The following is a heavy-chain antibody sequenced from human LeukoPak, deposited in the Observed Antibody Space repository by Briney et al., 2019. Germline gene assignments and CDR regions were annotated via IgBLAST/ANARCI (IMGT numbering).Heavy chain of an antibody. Sequence: PGGSLRLSCAASGFTFDDYGMSWVRQAPGKGLEWVSGINWNGGSTGYADSVKGRFTISRDNAKNYLYLQMNSLRAEDTALYYCARGRTYYYDSSGYPFDYWGQGTLVTVSS. J-gene: IGHJ4*02. CDR1: GFTFDDYG. CDR3: ARGRTYYYDSSGYPFDY. CDR2: INWNGGST. V-gene: IGHV3-20*04. D-gene: IGHD3-22*01.